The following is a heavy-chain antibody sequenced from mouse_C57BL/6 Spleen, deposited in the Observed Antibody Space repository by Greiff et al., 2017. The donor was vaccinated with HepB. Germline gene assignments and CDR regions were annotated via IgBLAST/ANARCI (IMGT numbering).Heavy chain of an antibody. D-gene: IGHD4-1*01. V-gene: IGHV10-1*01. CDR1: GFSFNTYA. J-gene: IGHJ1*03. Sequence: DVQLVESGGGLVQPKGSLKLSCAASGFSFNTYAMNWVRQAPGKGLEWVARIRSKSNNYATYYADSVKDRFTISRDDSESMLYLQKNNLKTEDTAMYYCVRHLGRGYFDVWGTGTTVTVSS. CDR2: IRSKSNNYAT. CDR3: VRHLGRGYFDV.